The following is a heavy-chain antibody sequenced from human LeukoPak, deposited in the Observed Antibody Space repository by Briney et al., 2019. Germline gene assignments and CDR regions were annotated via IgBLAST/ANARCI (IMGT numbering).Heavy chain of an antibody. J-gene: IGHJ5*02. D-gene: IGHD3-10*01. Sequence: SETLSLTCTVSGGSISSYYWSWIRQPAGRGLEWIGRIYISGSTNYNPSLKSRVTMSVDTSKNQFSLKLSSVTAADTAVYYCARDFSYYGSGSYYPSWFDPWGQGTLVTVSS. CDR3: ARDFSYYGSGSYYPSWFDP. V-gene: IGHV4-4*07. CDR2: IYISGST. CDR1: GGSISSYY.